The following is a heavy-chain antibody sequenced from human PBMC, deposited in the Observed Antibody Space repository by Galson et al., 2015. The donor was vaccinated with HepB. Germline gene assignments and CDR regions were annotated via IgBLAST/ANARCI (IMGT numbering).Heavy chain of an antibody. Sequence: SLRLSCAASGFTFSSYSMNWVRQAPGKGLEWVSYISSSSSTIYYADSVKGRFTISRDNAKNSLYLQMNSLRAEDTAVYYCARDKHYDSSGYPTADAFDIWGQGTMVTVSS. CDR2: ISSSSSTI. V-gene: IGHV3-48*01. D-gene: IGHD3-22*01. J-gene: IGHJ3*02. CDR3: ARDKHYDSSGYPTADAFDI. CDR1: GFTFSSYS.